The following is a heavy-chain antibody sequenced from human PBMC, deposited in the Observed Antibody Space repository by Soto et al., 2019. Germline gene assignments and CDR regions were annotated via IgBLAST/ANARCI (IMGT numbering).Heavy chain of an antibody. J-gene: IGHJ6*02. D-gene: IGHD2-8*01. Sequence: TLSLTGTVAGGCMRSGGYYWSWVRQNPRRGLEWIGNIYYSGNTYYNPSLKSRLTISVDTSKNQFSLNLSSVTAAETAVYYCARDRLMATAGTARHYFGLDVWGQGTTVTVSS. CDR3: ARDRLMATAGTARHYFGLDV. CDR1: GGCMRSGGYY. CDR2: IYYSGNT. V-gene: IGHV4-31*03.